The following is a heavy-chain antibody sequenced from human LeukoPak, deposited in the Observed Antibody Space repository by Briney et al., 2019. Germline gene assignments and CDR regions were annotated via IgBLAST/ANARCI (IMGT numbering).Heavy chain of an antibody. CDR2: IYYSGST. D-gene: IGHD5-18*01. Sequence: LETLSLTCTVSGGSISSYYWSWIRQPPGKGLEWIGYIYYSGSTNYNPSLKSRVTISVDTSKNQFSLKLSSVTAADTAVYYCARVVGGYVGYIFDYRGQGTLVTVSS. V-gene: IGHV4-59*01. J-gene: IGHJ4*02. CDR3: ARVVGGYVGYIFDY. CDR1: GGSISSYY.